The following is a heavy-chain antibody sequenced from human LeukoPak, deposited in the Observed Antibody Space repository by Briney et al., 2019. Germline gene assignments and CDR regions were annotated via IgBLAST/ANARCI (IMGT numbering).Heavy chain of an antibody. CDR2: MNPNSGNK. D-gene: IGHD6-19*01. CDR3: ARGPQWRGDYYYMDV. J-gene: IGHJ6*03. CDR1: GYSFTNFD. Sequence: ASVKVSCKASGYSFTNFDISWVRQATGQGLEWMGWMNPNSGNKGYAQKFQGRVIMTMNTSITTAYMELSSLRSEDTAVYYCARGPQWRGDYYYMDVWGRGTTVTVSS. V-gene: IGHV1-8*01.